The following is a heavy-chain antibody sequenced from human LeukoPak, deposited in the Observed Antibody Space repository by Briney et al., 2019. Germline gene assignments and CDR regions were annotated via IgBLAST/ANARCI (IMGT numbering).Heavy chain of an antibody. D-gene: IGHD3-10*01. V-gene: IGHV3-7*04. CDR1: GFRFSSYC. J-gene: IGHJ5*02. CDR2: IIQDGSEK. CDR3: AGGDYFGSGSARRHWFDP. Sequence: GGSLRLSCAASGFRFSSYCMNWVRQAPGEGLEWVANIIQDGSEKYYVDSVKGRFTISRDNAKNSLYLQMDSLRAEDTAVYYCAGGDYFGSGSARRHWFDPWGQGTLVTVSS.